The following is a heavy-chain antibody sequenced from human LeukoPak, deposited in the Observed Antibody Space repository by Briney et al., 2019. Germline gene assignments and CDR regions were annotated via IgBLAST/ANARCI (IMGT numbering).Heavy chain of an antibody. CDR1: GFTFSRYA. J-gene: IGHJ5*02. Sequence: GRSLRLSWSGSGFTFSRYAILWVRQAPGKGLEYVSAISTNGASTYYADSVKGRFTISRDNSKNTVYLQMSSLSAEDTAVYYCVTSIGAVSRWFDPWGQGTLVTVSS. D-gene: IGHD6-6*01. CDR2: ISTNGAST. V-gene: IGHV3-64D*06. CDR3: VTSIGAVSRWFDP.